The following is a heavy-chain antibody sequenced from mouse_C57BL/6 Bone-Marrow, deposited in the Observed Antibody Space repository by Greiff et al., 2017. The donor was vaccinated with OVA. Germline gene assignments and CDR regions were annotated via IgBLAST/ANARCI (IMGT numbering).Heavy chain of an antibody. CDR3: AREYGYYGWFAY. CDR2: IWTGGGP. CDR1: GFSLTSYA. J-gene: IGHJ3*01. D-gene: IGHD2-10*02. V-gene: IGHV2-9-1*01. Sequence: VKLMESGPGLVAPSQSLSITCTVSGFSLTSYAISWVRQPPGKGLEWLGVIWTGGGPHYNLALKSRLGISKDNSKSQVFLKMNSLQTDDTARYYCAREYGYYGWFAYWGQGTLVTVSA.